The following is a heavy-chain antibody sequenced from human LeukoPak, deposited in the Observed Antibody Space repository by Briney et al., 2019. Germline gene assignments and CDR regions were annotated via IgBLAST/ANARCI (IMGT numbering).Heavy chain of an antibody. Sequence: PGGSLRLSCAASGFTFSSYSMNWVRQAPGKGLEWVSIIYRDGGTYYTGSVKGRFTISRDNSKNTLYLQMNSLRAEDTAVYYCATPKRSGVSFDYWGQGTLVTVSS. CDR1: GFTFSSYS. CDR2: IYRDGGT. D-gene: IGHD3-10*01. J-gene: IGHJ4*02. CDR3: ATPKRSGVSFDY. V-gene: IGHV3-66*01.